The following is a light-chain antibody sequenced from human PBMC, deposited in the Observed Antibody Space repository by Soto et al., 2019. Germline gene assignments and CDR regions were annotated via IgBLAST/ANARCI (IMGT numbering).Light chain of an antibody. CDR1: QDISTS. V-gene: IGKV1-9*01. J-gene: IGKJ2*01. CDR3: QQLNFYPYT. CDR2: AAS. Sequence: DIQLTQSPSFLSASVGDRVTITCRASQDISTSLAWYQQKPRKAPKLLIYAASTLQSGVPSRFSGSGSGTEFTLTISSLQPEDSATYYCQQLNFYPYTFGQGTKLEIK.